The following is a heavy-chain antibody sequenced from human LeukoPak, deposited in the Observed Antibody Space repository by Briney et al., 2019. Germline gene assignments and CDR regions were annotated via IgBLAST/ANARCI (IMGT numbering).Heavy chain of an antibody. Sequence: AGGSLRLSCAASGFTFSSYAMSWVRQAPGKGLEWVSAISGSGGSTYYADSVKGRFTISRDNSKNTLYLQMNSQRAEDTAVYYCAKVRGYSYGPFDYWGQGTLVTVSS. CDR2: ISGSGGST. CDR3: AKVRGYSYGPFDY. D-gene: IGHD5-18*01. V-gene: IGHV3-23*01. J-gene: IGHJ4*02. CDR1: GFTFSSYA.